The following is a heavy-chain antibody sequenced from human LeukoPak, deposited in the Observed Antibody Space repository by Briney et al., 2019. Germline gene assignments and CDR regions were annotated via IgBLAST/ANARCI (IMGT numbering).Heavy chain of an antibody. CDR2: IYPGDSDT. CDR1: GYTFTSYW. J-gene: IGHJ3*02. D-gene: IGHD3-10*01. CDR3: ARHAVYFGSGNRAFDI. Sequence: AESLLISCLGSGYTFTSYWIGWVRQMPGKGLEWMGIIYPGDSDTRYSPSFQGQVTITADKSITTAYLQWSSLKASDTAMYYCARHAVYFGSGNRAFDIWGQGTMVSLSS. V-gene: IGHV5-51*01.